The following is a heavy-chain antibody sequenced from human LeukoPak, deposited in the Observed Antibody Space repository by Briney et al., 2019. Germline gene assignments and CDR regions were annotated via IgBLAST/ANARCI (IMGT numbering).Heavy chain of an antibody. CDR2: IYYSGST. J-gene: IGHJ4*02. V-gene: IGHV4-30-4*01. CDR3: ARGVGVPAAISFDY. Sequence: SQTLSLTCTVSGGSISSGGYYWSWIRQPPGEGLERIGYIYYSGSTYYNPSLKSRVTISVDTSKNQFSLKLSSVTAVDTAVYYCARGVGVPAAISFDYWGQGTLVTVSP. D-gene: IGHD2-2*02. CDR1: GGSISSGGYY.